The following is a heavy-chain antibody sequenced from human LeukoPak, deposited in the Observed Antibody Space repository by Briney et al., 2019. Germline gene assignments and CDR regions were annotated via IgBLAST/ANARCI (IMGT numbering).Heavy chain of an antibody. J-gene: IGHJ4*02. D-gene: IGHD3-10*01. CDR3: AKHTCYGSGSYVFCYFDY. CDR1: GFTFSSYA. Sequence: SGGSLRLSCAASGFTFSSYAMSWVRQAPGKGLEWVSDINGSGGSTYYADSVKGRFTISRDNSKNTLYLQMNSLRAEDTAVYYCAKHTCYGSGSYVFCYFDYWGQGTLVTVSS. CDR2: INGSGGST. V-gene: IGHV3-23*01.